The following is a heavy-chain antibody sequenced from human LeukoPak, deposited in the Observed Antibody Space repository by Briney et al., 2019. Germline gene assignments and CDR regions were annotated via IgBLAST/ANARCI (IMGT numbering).Heavy chain of an antibody. CDR3: ARSRRGSGWYSGWFDP. V-gene: IGHV4-59*01. CDR1: GGSISSYY. J-gene: IGHJ5*02. D-gene: IGHD6-19*01. CDR2: IYYSGST. Sequence: SETLSLTCTVSGGSISSYYWSWLRQPPGKGLEWIGYIYYSGSTNYNPSLKSRVTISVDTSKNQFSLKLSSVTAADTAVYYCARSRRGSGWYSGWFDPWGQGTLVTVSS.